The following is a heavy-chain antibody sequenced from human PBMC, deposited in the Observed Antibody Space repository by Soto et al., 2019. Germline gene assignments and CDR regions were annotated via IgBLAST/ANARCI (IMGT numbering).Heavy chain of an antibody. CDR1: GGSFSGYY. CDR2: INHSGST. D-gene: IGHD6-19*01. J-gene: IGHJ3*02. Sequence: ASETLSLTCAVYGGSFSGYYWSWIRQPPGKGLEWIGEINHSGSTNYNPSLKSRVTISVDTSKNQFSLKLSSVTAADTAVYDCARGSGWYGNLFDIWAKGTMVPVS. V-gene: IGHV4-34*01. CDR3: ARGSGWYGNLFDI.